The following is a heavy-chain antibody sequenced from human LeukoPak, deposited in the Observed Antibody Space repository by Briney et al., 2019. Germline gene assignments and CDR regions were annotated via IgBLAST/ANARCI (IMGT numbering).Heavy chain of an antibody. CDR1: GGSISSYY. D-gene: IGHD3-9*01. CDR2: IYYSGST. CDR3: ASPATYYDILTGYHPDAFDI. V-gene: IGHV4-59*01. Sequence: SETLSLTCTVSGGSISSYYWSWIRKPPGKGLEWIGYIYYSGSTNYNPSLKSRVTISVDTSKNQFSLKLSSVTAADTAVYYCASPATYYDILTGYHPDAFDIWGQGTMVTVSS. J-gene: IGHJ3*02.